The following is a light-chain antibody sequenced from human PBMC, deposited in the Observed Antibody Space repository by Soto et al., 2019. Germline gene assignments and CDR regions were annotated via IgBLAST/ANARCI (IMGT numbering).Light chain of an antibody. CDR2: EVS. Sequence: QSVLTQPASVSGSPGQSITISCTGSSNDIGAYKYVSWYQQYPGKAPKLIIFEVSNRPSGVSNRFSGSKSGNTASLTISGLQAEDEGDYYCTSYTSSSSPVFGTGTKVTVL. J-gene: IGLJ1*01. V-gene: IGLV2-14*01. CDR1: SNDIGAYKY. CDR3: TSYTSSSSPV.